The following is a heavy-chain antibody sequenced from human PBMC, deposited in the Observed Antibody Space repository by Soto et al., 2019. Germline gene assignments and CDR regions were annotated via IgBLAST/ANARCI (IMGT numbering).Heavy chain of an antibody. CDR1: GFTFDDYA. J-gene: IGHJ1*01. V-gene: IGHV3-9*01. D-gene: IGHD6-13*01. CDR3: VKDESINWYSGHFRH. Sequence: PGGSLRHSCAASGFTFDDYAMHWVRQVPGKGLEWVSGINWNSGSIGYGDSVKGRFAISRDNAKNSLHLQMNSLSAEDTAFYYCVKDESINWYSGHFRHWGQGTLVTVSS. CDR2: INWNSGSI.